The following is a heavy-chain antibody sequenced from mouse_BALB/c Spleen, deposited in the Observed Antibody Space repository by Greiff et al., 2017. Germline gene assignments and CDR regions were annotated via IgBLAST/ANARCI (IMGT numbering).Heavy chain of an antibody. CDR1: GYTFTSYW. CDR2: IYPSDSYT. D-gene: IGHD1-1*01. J-gene: IGHJ4*01. CDR3: TVGEDYAMDY. Sequence: VQLQQPGAELVRPGASVKLSCKASGYTFTSYWINWVKQRPGQGLEWIGNIYPSDSYTNYNQKFKDKATLTVDKSSSTAYMQLSSPTSEDSAVYYCTVGEDYAMDYWGQGTSVTVSS. V-gene: IGHV1-69*02.